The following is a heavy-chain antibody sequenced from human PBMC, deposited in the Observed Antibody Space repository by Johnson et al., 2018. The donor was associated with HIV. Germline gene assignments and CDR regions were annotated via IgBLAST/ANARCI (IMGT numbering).Heavy chain of an antibody. D-gene: IGHD6-6*01. CDR3: TKDLYLGLWDSTSSRGFDV. CDR2: ISSSGSTI. J-gene: IGHJ3*01. Sequence: VQLVETGGSVERPGGSLRLSCVASGFTFDDFGMSWVRQAPGKGLEWVSYISSSGSTIYSADSVKGRFTISRDNAKNSLFLHMNSLRPEDTALYYCTKDLYLGLWDSTSSRGFDVWGQGTMVTVSS. V-gene: IGHV3-48*04. CDR1: GFTFDDFG.